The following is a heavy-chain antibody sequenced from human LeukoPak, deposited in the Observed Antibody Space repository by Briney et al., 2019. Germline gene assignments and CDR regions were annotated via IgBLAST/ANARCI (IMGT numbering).Heavy chain of an antibody. D-gene: IGHD3-16*02. CDR2: IYPRDSDI. CDR3: ARMIGLGEVSPYFDY. Sequence: GESLRISCKGSGYSFTTYWIAWVRQMPGKGLEWMGIIYPRDSDIRYSPPFQGQVTISADKSISTAYLQWNSLKASDTAMYYCARMIGLGEVSPYFDYWGQGSLVTVSS. V-gene: IGHV5-51*01. CDR1: GYSFTTYW. J-gene: IGHJ4*02.